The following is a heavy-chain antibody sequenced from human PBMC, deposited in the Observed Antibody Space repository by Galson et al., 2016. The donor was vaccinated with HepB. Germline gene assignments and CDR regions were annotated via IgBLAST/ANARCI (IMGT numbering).Heavy chain of an antibody. V-gene: IGHV3-23*01. D-gene: IGHD3-16*01. CDR1: GFTFSSYA. Sequence: SLRLSCAASGFTFSSYAMTWVRQAPGKGLEWVSAISGSGGSTYYVDSVKGRFTISRDTSKNTLYLQMDSLRAEDTAVYYCAKGGSFGFYSWFDPWGEGTLVTVSS. CDR3: AKGGSFGFYSWFDP. CDR2: ISGSGGST. J-gene: IGHJ5*02.